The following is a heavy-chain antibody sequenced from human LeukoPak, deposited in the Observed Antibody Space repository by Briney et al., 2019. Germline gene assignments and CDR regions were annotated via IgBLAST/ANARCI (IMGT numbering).Heavy chain of an antibody. Sequence: ASVTVSCKASGYTFTSYYMHWVRQATGQGLEWMGIINPSGGSTSYAQKFQGRVTMTRDTSTSTVYMELSSLRSEDTAVYYCARDGRGQSPPYDSSGYYYGVYWGQGTLVTVSS. CDR3: ARDGRGQSPPYDSSGYYYGVY. V-gene: IGHV1-46*01. J-gene: IGHJ4*02. CDR1: GYTFTSYY. CDR2: INPSGGST. D-gene: IGHD3-22*01.